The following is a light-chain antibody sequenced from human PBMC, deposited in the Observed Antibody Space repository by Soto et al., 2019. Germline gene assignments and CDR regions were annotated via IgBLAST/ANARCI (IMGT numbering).Light chain of an antibody. CDR3: QVWDPASDHVA. Sequence: SYVLTQPPSVSVVPGQTATITCRGNNIGSRSVHWYLQRPVQAPVLVVYHDSARPSGIPERFSGSNTGDTATLTISRVEAEDEADYSCQVWDPASDHVAFGGGTKLTVL. J-gene: IGLJ2*01. CDR1: NIGSRS. V-gene: IGLV3-21*02. CDR2: HDS.